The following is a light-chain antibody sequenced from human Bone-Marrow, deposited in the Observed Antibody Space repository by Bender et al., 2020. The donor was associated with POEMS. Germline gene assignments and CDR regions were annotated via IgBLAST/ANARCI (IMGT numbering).Light chain of an antibody. V-gene: IGLV2-14*02. CDR1: SSDVGSHIL. Sequence: QSALTQPASVSGSPGQSITISCTGTSSDVGSHILVSWYQQHPGKAPKLIIYDVSNRPSGVSNRFSGSKSGNTASLTISGLQADDEADYYCSSFTGSSTYVFGSGTKVTVL. CDR3: SSFTGSSTYV. CDR2: DVS. J-gene: IGLJ1*01.